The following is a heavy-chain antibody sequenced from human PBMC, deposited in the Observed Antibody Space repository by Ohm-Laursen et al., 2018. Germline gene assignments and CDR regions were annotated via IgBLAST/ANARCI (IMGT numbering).Heavy chain of an antibody. CDR3: ARDRRDGYNHDAFDI. D-gene: IGHD5-24*01. V-gene: IGHV3-48*01. Sequence: GSLRLSCAATGFTFSISAMNWVRQAPGKGLEWVSYISSSSSTIYYADSMKGRFTISRDNAKNSLFLQVNSLRAEDTAVYYCARDRRDGYNHDAFDIWGQGTMVTVSS. CDR2: ISSSSSTI. CDR1: GFTFSISA. J-gene: IGHJ3*02.